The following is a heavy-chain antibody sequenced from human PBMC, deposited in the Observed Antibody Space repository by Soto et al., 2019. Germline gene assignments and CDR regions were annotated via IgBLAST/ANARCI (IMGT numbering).Heavy chain of an antibody. V-gene: IGHV4-28*01. J-gene: IGHJ4*02. CDR2: IYYTGKT. Sequence: QAQLQESGPGLVKPSDTLSLTCTVSGYSISSSYWWGWIRQPPGKGLEWIGYIYYTGKTHYNPSLESRVTMSVDMSKNQFSLSLNSVTAVDTAVYYCVRKTDVYYPFDYWGQGTLVTVSS. D-gene: IGHD3-22*01. CDR1: GYSISSSYW. CDR3: VRKTDVYYPFDY.